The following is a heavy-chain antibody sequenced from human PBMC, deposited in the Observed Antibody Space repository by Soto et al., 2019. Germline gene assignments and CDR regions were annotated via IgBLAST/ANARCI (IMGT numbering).Heavy chain of an antibody. J-gene: IGHJ5*02. CDR1: RFTFSSYW. Sequence: SLRLSCAASRFTFSSYWMHWVRQAPGKGLVWVSRINSDGSDTGYAGSVKGRFTISRDNAKNTLYLQMNSLRAEDTAVYYCAREGMGFSNWFDPSGQGTLVTVSS. CDR3: AREGMGFSNWFDP. V-gene: IGHV3-74*01. CDR2: INSDGSDT. D-gene: IGHD2-8*01.